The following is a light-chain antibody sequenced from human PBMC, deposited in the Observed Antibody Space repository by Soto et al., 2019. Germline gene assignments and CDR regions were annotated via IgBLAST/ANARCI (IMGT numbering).Light chain of an antibody. V-gene: IGKV1-33*01. CDR2: DAS. Sequence: DIQMTQSPSSLSASVGDRVTITCQASQDISNYLNWYQQKPGKAPKLLIYDASNLQTGVPSRFSGSGAGTDITVTISSLQPEDIATYYCQQYDNLGLTFGGGTKVEIK. CDR3: QQYDNLGLT. CDR1: QDISNY. J-gene: IGKJ4*01.